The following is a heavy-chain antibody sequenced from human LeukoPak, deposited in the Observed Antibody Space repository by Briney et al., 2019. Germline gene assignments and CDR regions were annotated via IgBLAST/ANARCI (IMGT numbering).Heavy chain of an antibody. CDR3: ARDPCAYDLWSGYCDY. D-gene: IGHD3-3*01. Sequence: GGSLRLFCAASGFTFSSYSMNWARQAPGKGLEWVSSISSSSSYIYYADSVKGRFTIPRDNAKNSLYLQMNSLRAEDTAVYYCARDPCAYDLWSGYCDYWGQGTLVTVSS. CDR1: GFTFSSYS. V-gene: IGHV3-21*01. J-gene: IGHJ4*02. CDR2: ISSSSSYI.